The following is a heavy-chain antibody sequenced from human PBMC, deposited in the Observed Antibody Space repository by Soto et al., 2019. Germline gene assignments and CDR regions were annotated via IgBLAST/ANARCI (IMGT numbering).Heavy chain of an antibody. CDR2: IYSGGST. Sequence: QVQLQESGPGLVKPSETLSLTCTVSGGSINSYYWSWIRQPAGKGLEWIGRIYSGGSTNYNPSLKCRLTVSVDTSKNQFSLKLTSVTAADTAVYYCARGPGGFGDFSLDYWGQGTLVTVSS. V-gene: IGHV4-4*07. D-gene: IGHD3-10*01. J-gene: IGHJ4*02. CDR3: ARGPGGFGDFSLDY. CDR1: GGSINSYY.